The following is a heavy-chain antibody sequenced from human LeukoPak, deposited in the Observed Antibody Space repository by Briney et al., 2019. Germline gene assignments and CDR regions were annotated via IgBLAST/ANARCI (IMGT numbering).Heavy chain of an antibody. V-gene: IGHV1-8*01. CDR3: ARVSSSGWYEYYYYYGMDV. J-gene: IGHJ6*02. CDR2: MNPNSGNT. Sequence: ASVKVSCKASGYTFTSYDINWVRQATGQGLEWMGWMNPNSGNTGYAQKFQGRVTMARNTSISTAYMELSSLRSEDTAVYYCARVSSSGWYEYYYYYGMDVWGQGTTVTVSS. D-gene: IGHD6-19*01. CDR1: GYTFTSYD.